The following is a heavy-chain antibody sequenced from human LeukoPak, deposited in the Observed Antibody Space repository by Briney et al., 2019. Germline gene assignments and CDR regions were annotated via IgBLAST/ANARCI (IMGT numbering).Heavy chain of an antibody. CDR1: GGSISGVSYY. V-gene: IGHV4-61*02. D-gene: IGHD2-2*01. CDR3: ARERECSSTTCYDYYYMDV. J-gene: IGHJ6*03. Sequence: SETLSLTCTVSGGSISGVSYYWSWIRQPAGKGLEWIGRINNSGSTNYNPSLKSRVTMSVDTSKNQFSLKLSSVTAADTAVYYCARERECSSTTCYDYYYMDVWGKGTTVTVSS. CDR2: INNSGST.